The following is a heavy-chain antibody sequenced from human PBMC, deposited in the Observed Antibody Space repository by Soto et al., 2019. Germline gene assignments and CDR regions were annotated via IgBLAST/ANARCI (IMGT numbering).Heavy chain of an antibody. V-gene: IGHV1-8*01. J-gene: IGHJ5*02. CDR2: MNPNSGNT. CDR3: ARVNYYYDILTLDGANRFDP. D-gene: IGHD3-9*01. CDR1: GYTFTSYD. Sequence: ASVKVSCKASGYTFTSYDINWVRQATGQGLEWMGWMNPNSGNTGYAQKFQGRVTMTRNTSISTAYMELSSLRSEDTAVYYCARVNYYYDILTLDGANRFDPWGQGTLVTVSS.